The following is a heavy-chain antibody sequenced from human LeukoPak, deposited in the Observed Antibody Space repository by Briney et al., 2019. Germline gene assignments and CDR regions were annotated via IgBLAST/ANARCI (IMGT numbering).Heavy chain of an antibody. D-gene: IGHD3-10*01. CDR2: IYSGGST. CDR1: GFTVSSNY. CDR3: ARYGSGGYYFDY. Sequence: GGSLRLSCAASGFTVSSNYMSWVRQAPGKGLEWVSVIYSGGSTYYADSVKGRFTTSRDNSKNTLYLQMNSLRAEDTAVYYCARYGSGGYYFDYWGQGTLVTVSS. J-gene: IGHJ4*02. V-gene: IGHV3-66*01.